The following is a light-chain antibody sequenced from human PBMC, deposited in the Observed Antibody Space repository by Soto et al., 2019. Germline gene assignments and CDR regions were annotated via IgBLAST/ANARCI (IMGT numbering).Light chain of an antibody. CDR2: WAS. CDR1: QTIFFSSTNKNY. V-gene: IGKV4-1*01. J-gene: IGKJ4*01. Sequence: DIVMTQSPDSLAVSLGERATLNCKSSQTIFFSSTNKNYLAWYQQKPGQPPKLLIYWASTRESGVPDRFSGSGSGTDFTLTISSLRAEDVAVYYCQQYSTPPLSFGGGTKVEIK. CDR3: QQYSTPPLS.